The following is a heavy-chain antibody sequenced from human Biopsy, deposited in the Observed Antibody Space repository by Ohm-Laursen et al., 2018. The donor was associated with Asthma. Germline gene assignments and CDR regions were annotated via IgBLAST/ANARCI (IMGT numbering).Heavy chain of an antibody. CDR1: GFVFSSHA. V-gene: IGHV3-30*18. J-gene: IGHJ4*02. D-gene: IGHD3-3*01. Sequence: SLRLSCAASGFVFSSHAMHWVRQAPGKGLEWVAVVSYDGGVAHYADSMKGRFTISRDNAKSTLYLQMNRLRTDDTAVYYCAKRRGYSDLTDFDHWGQGTLVTVSS. CDR3: AKRRGYSDLTDFDH. CDR2: VSYDGGVA.